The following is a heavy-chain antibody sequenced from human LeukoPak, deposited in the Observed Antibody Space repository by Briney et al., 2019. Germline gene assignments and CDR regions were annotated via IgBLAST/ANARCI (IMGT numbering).Heavy chain of an antibody. CDR1: GFTFSRYA. Sequence: PGGCLRLSCAASGFTFSRYAMSCVRQAPGKGLERVSDSSGSGGSTYYADSVKGRFTISRDNSKNTLYLQMNSLRAEDTAVYYCAKKYYYDSSGADFDYWGQGTLVTVSS. V-gene: IGHV3-23*01. J-gene: IGHJ4*02. CDR3: AKKYYYDSSGADFDY. CDR2: SSGSGGST. D-gene: IGHD3-22*01.